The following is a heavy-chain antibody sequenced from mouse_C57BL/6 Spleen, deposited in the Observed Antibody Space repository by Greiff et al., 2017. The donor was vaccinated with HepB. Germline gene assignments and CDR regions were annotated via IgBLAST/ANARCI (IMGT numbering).Heavy chain of an antibody. Sequence: QVQLQQSGAELVRPGSSVKLSCKASGYTFTSYWMHWVKQRPIQGLEWIGNIDPSDSETHYNQKFKDKATLTVDKSSSTAYMQLSSLTSEDSAVYYCARHHYGSSPYAMDYWGQGTSVTVSS. CDR1: GYTFTSYW. D-gene: IGHD1-1*01. V-gene: IGHV1-52*01. J-gene: IGHJ4*01. CDR3: ARHHYGSSPYAMDY. CDR2: IDPSDSET.